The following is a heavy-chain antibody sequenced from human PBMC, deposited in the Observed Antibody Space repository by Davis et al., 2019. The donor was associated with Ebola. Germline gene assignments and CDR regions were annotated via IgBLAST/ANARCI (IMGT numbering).Heavy chain of an antibody. CDR1: GYSFTSYW. J-gene: IGHJ5*02. CDR2: IDPSDSET. Sequence: GESLKISCKGSGYSFTSYWIGWVRQMPGKGLEWMGRIDPSDSETNYSPSFQGHVTFSVDKSISTAYLQWSSLQASDTAMYYCARRIGGTTYWFDTWGQGTLVTVSS. CDR3: ARRIGGTTYWFDT. D-gene: IGHD1-1*01. V-gene: IGHV5-10-1*01.